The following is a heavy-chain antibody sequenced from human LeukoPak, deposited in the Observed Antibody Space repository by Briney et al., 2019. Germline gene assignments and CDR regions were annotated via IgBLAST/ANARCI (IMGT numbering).Heavy chain of an antibody. V-gene: IGHV1-46*01. J-gene: IGHJ5*02. CDR2: INPSGGST. D-gene: IGHD4-11*01. CDR1: GYTFTSYY. CDR3: ARGGTTVTYWFDP. Sequence: GASVKVSYKASGYTFTSYYMHWVRQAPGQGLEWMGIINPSGGSTSYAQKFQGRVTMTRDMSTSTVYMELSSLRSEDTAVYYCARGGTTVTYWFDPWGQGTLVTVSS.